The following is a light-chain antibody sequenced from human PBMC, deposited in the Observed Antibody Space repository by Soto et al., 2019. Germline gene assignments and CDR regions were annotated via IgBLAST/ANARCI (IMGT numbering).Light chain of an antibody. J-gene: IGKJ3*01. CDR1: QSVGSSY. V-gene: IGKV3-20*01. CDR3: QQYGSSLFT. CDR2: GAS. Sequence: EIVVTQSPATLSVSPGDRATLSCRASQSVGSSYLAWYQQKPGQAPRLLIYGASSRATGIPDRFSGSGSGTDFTLTISRLEPEDFAVYYCQQYGSSLFTFGPGTKVDIK.